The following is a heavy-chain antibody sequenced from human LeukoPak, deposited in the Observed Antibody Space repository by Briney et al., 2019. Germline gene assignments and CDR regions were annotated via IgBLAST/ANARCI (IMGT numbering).Heavy chain of an antibody. D-gene: IGHD2-2*01. V-gene: IGHV4-59*12. J-gene: IGHJ4*02. CDR2: IYHSGST. Sequence: SENLSLTFTVSGGSISSYYWSWIRQPPGKGLEWIGEIYHSGSTNYNPSLKSRVTISVDKSKNQFSLKLSSVTAADSAVYYCARESVVPATIDYWGQGTLVTVSS. CDR1: GGSISSYY. CDR3: ARESVVPATIDY.